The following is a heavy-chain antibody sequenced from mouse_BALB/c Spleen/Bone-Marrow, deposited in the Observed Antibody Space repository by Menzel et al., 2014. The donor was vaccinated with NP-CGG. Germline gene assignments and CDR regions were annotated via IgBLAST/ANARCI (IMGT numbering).Heavy chain of an antibody. D-gene: IGHD3-1*01. Sequence: EVKVVESGPDLMKPSQALSLTCTVTGYSITSGYSWHWIRQFPGNKLEWMGYIHFTGSTNYIPSLKSRISFTRDTSKNQFFLQLNSVTTEDTATYYCARWRGATDYALDYWGQGTSVTVSS. V-gene: IGHV3-1*02. J-gene: IGHJ4*01. CDR1: GYSITSGYS. CDR3: ARWRGATDYALDY. CDR2: IHFTGST.